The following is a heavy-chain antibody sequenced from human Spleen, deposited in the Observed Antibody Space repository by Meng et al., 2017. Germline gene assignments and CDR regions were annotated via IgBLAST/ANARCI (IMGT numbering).Heavy chain of an antibody. Sequence: ASVKVSCKPSGYSFTAYYIHWVRQAPGQGLEWLGHINPNSGDTLYAQKFQGRVSMTGDTSISTAYVELSSLRSDDTAVYYCARDGYYDSSGYYYGVFDIWGQGTMVTVSS. D-gene: IGHD3-22*01. V-gene: IGHV1-2*06. CDR1: GYSFTAYY. J-gene: IGHJ3*02. CDR2: INPNSGDT. CDR3: ARDGYYDSSGYYYGVFDI.